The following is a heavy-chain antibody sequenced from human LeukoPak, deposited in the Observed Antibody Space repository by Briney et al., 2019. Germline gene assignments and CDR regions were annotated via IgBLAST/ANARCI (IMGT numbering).Heavy chain of an antibody. CDR1: GFTFSSYA. CDR3: ARGRENWFDP. J-gene: IGHJ5*02. Sequence: PGESLRLSCAVSGFTFSSYAMSWVRQAPGKGLEWVSTISDSAGFTYHADSVRGRFTISRDNAKNTLYLQMNSLRAEDTAVYYCARGRENWFDPWGQGTLVTVSS. V-gene: IGHV3-23*01. CDR2: ISDSAGFT.